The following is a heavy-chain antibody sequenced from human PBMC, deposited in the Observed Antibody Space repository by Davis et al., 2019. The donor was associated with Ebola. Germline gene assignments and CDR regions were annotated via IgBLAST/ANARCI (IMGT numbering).Heavy chain of an antibody. D-gene: IGHD3-22*01. V-gene: IGHV4-39*01. J-gene: IGHJ4*02. CDR3: ARLLKYYYDSSGYSITHYFDY. Sequence: MPGGSLRLSCTVSGGSTSSSGHYWDWIRQPPGKGLEWIGSIYYSGTTYYNPSLKSRVTISVDTSKNQFSLKLNSVTAADTAVYYCARLLKYYYDSSGYSITHYFDYWGQGTLVTVSS. CDR1: GGSTSSSGHY. CDR2: IYYSGTT.